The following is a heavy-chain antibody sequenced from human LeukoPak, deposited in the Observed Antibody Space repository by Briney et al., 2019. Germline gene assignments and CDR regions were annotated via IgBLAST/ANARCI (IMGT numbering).Heavy chain of an antibody. CDR2: ISSSSSTI. CDR3: ARGGPRKYCSGGSCYSVKSYYYGMDV. Sequence: GGSLRLSCAASGFTFSSYSITWVRQAPGKGLEWVSYISSSSSTIYYADSVKGRFTISRDNAKNSLYLQMNSLRDEDTAVYYCARGGPRKYCSGGSCYSVKSYYYGMDVWGQGTTVTVSS. CDR1: GFTFSSYS. V-gene: IGHV3-48*02. J-gene: IGHJ6*02. D-gene: IGHD2-15*01.